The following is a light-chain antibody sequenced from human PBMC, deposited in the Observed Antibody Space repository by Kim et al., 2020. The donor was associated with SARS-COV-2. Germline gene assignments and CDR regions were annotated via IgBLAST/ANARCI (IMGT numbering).Light chain of an antibody. V-gene: IGLV2-8*01. CDR2: EVN. J-gene: IGLJ3*02. CDR3: SSYAGASNWV. Sequence: GQSVTISCSGTSSDVGSYKFVSWYQQHPGKAPKLMIYEVNQRTSGVPDRFSGSKSGNTASLTVSGLRTEDEADYYCSSYAGASNWVFGGGTKVTVL. CDR1: SSDVGSYKF.